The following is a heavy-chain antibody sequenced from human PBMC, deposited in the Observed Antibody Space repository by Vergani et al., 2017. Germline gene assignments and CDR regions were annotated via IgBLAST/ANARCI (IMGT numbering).Heavy chain of an antibody. CDR3: TRGFFWNAPRGAATALDI. CDR2: IYSSGNT. J-gene: IGHJ3*02. CDR1: GGSITNYY. D-gene: IGHD1-1*01. V-gene: IGHV4-4*07. Sequence: QVQLQESGPGLVKPSETLSLTCSVSGGSITNYYWSWIRQPAGKGLEWIGRIYSSGNTNYNPSLQSRLTMSIGTSNNQFSLKLSSVTAADTAVYYCTRGFFWNAPRGAATALDIWGQGTMVTVSS.